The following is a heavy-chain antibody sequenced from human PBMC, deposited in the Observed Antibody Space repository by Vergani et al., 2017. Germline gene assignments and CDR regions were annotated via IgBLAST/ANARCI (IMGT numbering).Heavy chain of an antibody. CDR3: AREPPLTGFSDY. D-gene: IGHD3-9*01. CDR2: ISPDGFST. V-gene: IGHV1-46*03. J-gene: IGHJ4*02. Sequence: QVQLVQSGAEVGKPGASVKISCKASGYTFTAYYIHWVRQAPEQGLEWVGVISPDGFSTFYAQKFQGRVTITRDTSTSTVYVEVTSLRSDDTAVYYCAREPPLTGFSDYWGQGTLVTVS. CDR1: GYTFTAYY.